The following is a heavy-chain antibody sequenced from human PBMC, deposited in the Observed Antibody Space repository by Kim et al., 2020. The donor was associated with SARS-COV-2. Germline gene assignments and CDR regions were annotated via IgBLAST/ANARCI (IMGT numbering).Heavy chain of an antibody. Sequence: TKQNPTLRGRVTISLDTSRNQFSLRLTSVTAADTAVYYCARDSGTHLGYWGQGTLVTVSS. CDR2: T. J-gene: IGHJ4*02. D-gene: IGHD1-1*01. CDR3: ARDSGTHLGY. V-gene: IGHV4-59*01.